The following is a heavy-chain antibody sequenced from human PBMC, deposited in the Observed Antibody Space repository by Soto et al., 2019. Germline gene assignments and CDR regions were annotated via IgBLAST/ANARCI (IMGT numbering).Heavy chain of an antibody. CDR3: ARGGNMVRGVSSWFAP. V-gene: IGHV1-69*01. D-gene: IGHD3-10*01. J-gene: IGHJ5*02. CDR1: GGTFSSYA. Sequence: QVQLVQSGAEVKKPGSSVKVSCKASGGTFSSYAISWVRQAPGQGLEWMGGIIPIFGTANYAQKFQGRVTSTAAESTSTAYMELSSLRSEDTAVYYCARGGNMVRGVSSWFAPWGQGTLVTVSS. CDR2: IIPIFGTA.